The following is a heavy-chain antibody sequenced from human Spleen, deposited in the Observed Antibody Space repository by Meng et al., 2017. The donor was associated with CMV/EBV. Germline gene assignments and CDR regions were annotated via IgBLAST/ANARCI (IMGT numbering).Heavy chain of an antibody. Sequence: QVQLVQSGSELKKPGASVKASCKSSGYTFTDYYIHWVRQAPGKGLEWMGRINPNTGDTNYAPKFQGRVTMTRDTSIRTAYMELRRLRSDDTAVYYCARSRTGVFGYFDLWGRGTLVTVSS. D-gene: IGHD7-27*01. J-gene: IGHJ2*01. CDR2: INPNTGDT. CDR1: GYTFTDYY. V-gene: IGHV1-2*06. CDR3: ARSRTGVFGYFDL.